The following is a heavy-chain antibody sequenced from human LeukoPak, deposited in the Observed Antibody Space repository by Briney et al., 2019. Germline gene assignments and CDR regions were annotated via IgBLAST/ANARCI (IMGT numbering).Heavy chain of an antibody. CDR1: GGSISSYY. D-gene: IGHD3-22*01. CDR2: MYYSGST. CDR3: ARHAYYYDRSGSYEAFDI. V-gene: IGHV4-59*08. J-gene: IGHJ3*02. Sequence: SETLSLTCTVSGGSISSYYWSWLRQPPGKGLEWLGSMYYSGSTNYKPSLKSRVTISVDTSKNQFSLKLSSVTAADTAVYYCARHAYYYDRSGSYEAFDIWGQGTMVTVSS.